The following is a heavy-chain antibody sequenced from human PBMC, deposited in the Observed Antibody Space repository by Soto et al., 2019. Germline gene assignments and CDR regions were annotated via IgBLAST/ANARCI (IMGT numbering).Heavy chain of an antibody. CDR2: ISAYNGNT. J-gene: IGHJ3*02. CDR3: ARDSGILVAATDAFDI. V-gene: IGHV1-18*01. D-gene: IGHD6-19*01. CDR1: DYTFTSYG. Sequence: QVQLVQSGAEVKKPGASVKVSCKASDYTFTSYGISWVRQAPGQGLEWMGWISAYNGNTNYAQKLQGRVTMTTDTSTSTAYMELRSLSSDDTAVYYCARDSGILVAATDAFDIWGQGTMVTVSS.